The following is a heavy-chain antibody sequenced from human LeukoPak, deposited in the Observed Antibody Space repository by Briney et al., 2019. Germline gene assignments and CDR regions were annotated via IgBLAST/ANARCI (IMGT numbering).Heavy chain of an antibody. D-gene: IGHD6-19*01. Sequence: GEFLKISWEGSGYSFTNYWIGWVRQMPGKGMEWMGIIYPGDSDTRYSPSFQGQVTISADKSISTAYLQWSSLKASDTAMYYCARRPSSGWYFDYWGQGTLVTVSS. J-gene: IGHJ4*02. CDR1: GYSFTNYW. CDR3: ARRPSSGWYFDY. V-gene: IGHV5-51*01. CDR2: IYPGDSDT.